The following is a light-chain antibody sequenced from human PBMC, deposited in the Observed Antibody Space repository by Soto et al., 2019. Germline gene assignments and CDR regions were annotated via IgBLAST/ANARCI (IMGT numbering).Light chain of an antibody. J-gene: IGLJ1*01. Sequence: QSALTQPASVSGSPGQSVTISCTGPRSDIGDSNFISWYQHSSGKAPRLLIYQVNNRPSGVSGRFSGSKAGNTASLTISGLLDDDEADYFCASFRSGTILVFGSGTKVTVL. CDR2: QVN. CDR3: ASFRSGTILV. CDR1: RSDIGDSNF. V-gene: IGLV2-14*01.